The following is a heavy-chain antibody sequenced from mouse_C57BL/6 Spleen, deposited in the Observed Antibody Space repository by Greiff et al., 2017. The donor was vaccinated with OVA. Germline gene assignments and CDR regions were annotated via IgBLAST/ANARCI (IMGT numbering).Heavy chain of an antibody. Sequence: VQLQESGAELVKPGASVKMSCKASGYTFTSYWITWVKQRPGQGLEWIGDIYPGSGSTNYNEKFKSKATLTVDTSSSTAYMQLSSLTSEDSAVYYCARRGLYGSSFNWYFDVWGTGTTVTVSS. D-gene: IGHD1-1*01. CDR2: IYPGSGST. CDR1: GYTFTSYW. CDR3: ARRGLYGSSFNWYFDV. V-gene: IGHV1-55*01. J-gene: IGHJ1*03.